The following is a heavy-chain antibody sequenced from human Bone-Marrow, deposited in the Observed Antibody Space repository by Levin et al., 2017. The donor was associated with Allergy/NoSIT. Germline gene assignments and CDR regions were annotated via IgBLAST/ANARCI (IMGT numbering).Heavy chain of an antibody. J-gene: IGHJ4*02. CDR3: AKVAPPPLLAFSIMVRGVIISHFDY. D-gene: IGHD3-10*01. CDR2: ISGSGGST. Sequence: QAGGSLRLSCAASGFTFSSYAMSWVRQAPGKGLEWVSVISGSGGSTYYADSVKGRFTISRDNSKNTLYLQMNSLRAEDTAVYYCAKVAPPPLLAFSIMVRGVIISHFDYWGQGTLVTVSS. CDR1: GFTFSSYA. V-gene: IGHV3-23*01.